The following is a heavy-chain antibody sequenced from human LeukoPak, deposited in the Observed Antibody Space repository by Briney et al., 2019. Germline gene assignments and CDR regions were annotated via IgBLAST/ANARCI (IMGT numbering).Heavy chain of an antibody. CDR1: CGSISSYY. J-gene: IGHJ5*02. Sequence: TSETLSLTCTVSCGSISSYYWSWIRQPPGKGLEWIGYIYYSGSTNYNPSLKSRVTISVDTSKNQFSLKLSSVTAADTAVYYCARVGIYYDSSSFDPRGQGTLVTVSS. CDR3: ARVGIYYDSSSFDP. CDR2: IYYSGST. V-gene: IGHV4-59*01. D-gene: IGHD3-22*01.